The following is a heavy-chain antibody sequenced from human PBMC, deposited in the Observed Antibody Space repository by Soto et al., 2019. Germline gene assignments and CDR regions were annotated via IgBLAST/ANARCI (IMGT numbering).Heavy chain of an antibody. J-gene: IGHJ6*02. CDR1: GGSVSSNSYS. CDR3: ARLNGYCVGTKCHGYYAMDV. V-gene: IGHV4-39*01. Sequence: QLQLQESGPGLVKPSETLSLTCTVSGGSVSSNSYSWGWVRQSPGKGLEWIGPIYSNDNTHYNPSLRIRVTISVDTSKNESSLRLNSVTAADTAVYCCARLNGYCVGTKCHGYYAMDVWGQGTTVTVSS. D-gene: IGHD2-2*03. CDR2: IYSNDNT.